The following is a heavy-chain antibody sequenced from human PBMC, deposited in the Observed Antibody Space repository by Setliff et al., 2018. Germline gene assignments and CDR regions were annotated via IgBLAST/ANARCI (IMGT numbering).Heavy chain of an antibody. V-gene: IGHV1-18*01. Sequence: ASVKVSCKASGYTFSDYGVSWVRQAPGQGLEWLGWISPYSGNSYSAPKFQGRLFLTTDTSAATAYRDLRSLRSDDTAVYFCSRLVRFCTRTACQRLSGDDYWGQGTLVTVSS. J-gene: IGHJ4*02. CDR1: GYTFSDYG. CDR2: ISPYSGNS. D-gene: IGHD6-13*01. CDR3: SRLVRFCTRTACQRLSGDDY.